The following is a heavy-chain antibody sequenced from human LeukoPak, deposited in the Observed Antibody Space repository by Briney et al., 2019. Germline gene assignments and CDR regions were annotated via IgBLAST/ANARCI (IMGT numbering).Heavy chain of an antibody. CDR1: GGSISSSSYY. CDR3: AREVPDSYGVLGY. J-gene: IGHJ4*02. CDR2: IYYSGST. Sequence: SETLSLTCTVSGGSISSSSYYWGWIRQPPGKGLEWIGSIYYSGSTYYNPSLKSRVTISVDTSKNQFSLKLSSVTAADTAVYYCAREVPDSYGVLGYWGQGTLVTVSS. V-gene: IGHV4-39*07. D-gene: IGHD5-18*01.